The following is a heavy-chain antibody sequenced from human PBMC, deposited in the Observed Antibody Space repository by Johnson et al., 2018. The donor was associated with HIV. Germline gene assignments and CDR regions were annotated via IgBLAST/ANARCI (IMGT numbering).Heavy chain of an antibody. Sequence: VQLVESGGGVVQPGRSLRLSCAASGFTFSSYAMHWVRQAPAKGLEWVAVISYDGSNKFYADSVKGRFTISRDNAKNSLYLQMNSLRAEDTALYYCAKDHPISVWGQGTMVTVSS. CDR2: ISYDGSNK. V-gene: IGHV3-30*04. CDR3: AKDHPISV. CDR1: GFTFSSYA. J-gene: IGHJ3*01.